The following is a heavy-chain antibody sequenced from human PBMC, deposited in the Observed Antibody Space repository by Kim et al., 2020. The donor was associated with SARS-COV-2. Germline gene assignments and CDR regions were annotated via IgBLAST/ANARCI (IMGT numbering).Heavy chain of an antibody. V-gene: IGHV3-53*04. J-gene: IGHJ3*02. CDR3: AREWGAAAGNLAFDI. Sequence: DSVKGRFTISRHNSKNTLYLQMNSLRAEDTAVYYCAREWGAAAGNLAFDIWGQGTMVTVSS. D-gene: IGHD6-13*01.